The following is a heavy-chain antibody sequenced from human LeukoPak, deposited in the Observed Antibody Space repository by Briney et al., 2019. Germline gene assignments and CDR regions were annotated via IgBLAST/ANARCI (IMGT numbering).Heavy chain of an antibody. CDR3: AKGGDYVYYYYMDV. J-gene: IGHJ6*03. CDR1: GFTFSSYA. Sequence: PGGSLRLSCAASGFTFSSYAMHWVRQAPGKGLEWVAVISYDGSNKYYADSVKGRFTISRDNAKNSLYLQMNSLRAEDTALYHCAKGGDYVYYYYMDVWGKGTTVTISS. D-gene: IGHD4-17*01. V-gene: IGHV3-30*04. CDR2: ISYDGSNK.